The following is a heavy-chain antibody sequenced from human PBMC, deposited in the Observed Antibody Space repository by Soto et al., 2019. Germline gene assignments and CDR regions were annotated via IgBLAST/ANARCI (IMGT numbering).Heavy chain of an antibody. Sequence: QVQLQQSGPGLVKPSQTLSLTCAISGDSVSSNSAAWNWIRQSPSRGLEWLGRTYYRSKWLNDYAESVKRRIAIKPDTSKNLLSQRLSYVTPEDTAVFYCVRGGGNFDYWGQGTLVTVSS. J-gene: IGHJ4*02. D-gene: IGHD3-16*01. CDR3: VRGGGNFDY. CDR2: TYYRSKWLN. V-gene: IGHV6-1*01. CDR1: GDSVSSNSAA.